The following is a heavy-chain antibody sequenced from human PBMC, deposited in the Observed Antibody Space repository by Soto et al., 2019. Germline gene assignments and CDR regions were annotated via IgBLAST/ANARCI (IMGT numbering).Heavy chain of an antibody. V-gene: IGHV1-3*02. CDR2: SNAGNGNT. CDR3: ARRCCRITIFRRGIISFSMWYDR. J-gene: IGHJ5*02. D-gene: IGHD3-9*01. CDR1: GYTFTSYA. Sequence: GASVKVSCKASGYTFTSYAMHWVRQAPGQRLEWMGWSNAGNGNTKYSQEFQGRVTITRDTSASTAYMELSSLRSEDMAVYYCARRCCRITIFRRGIISFSMWYDRWGKGTRGTVAS.